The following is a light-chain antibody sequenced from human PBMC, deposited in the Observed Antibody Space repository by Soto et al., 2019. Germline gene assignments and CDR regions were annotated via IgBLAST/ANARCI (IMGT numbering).Light chain of an antibody. Sequence: EMVLTQSPGTLSLSAWERSSLSGVSSQSVSRNNLVWYQQRPGQPPRLLIYGASSRATGIPDRFSGSGSGTDFSLTISRLEPEDFAVYYCQQHGDSPITFGQGTRLEI. CDR1: QSVSRNN. CDR2: GAS. J-gene: IGKJ5*01. V-gene: IGKV3-20*01. CDR3: QQHGDSPIT.